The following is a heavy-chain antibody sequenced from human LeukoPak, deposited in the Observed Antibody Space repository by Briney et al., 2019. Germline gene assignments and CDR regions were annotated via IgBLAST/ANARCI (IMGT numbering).Heavy chain of an antibody. D-gene: IGHD6-13*01. CDR3: ARASSSWFGARGVTDY. V-gene: IGHV3-11*01. CDR2: ISSSGSTI. CDR1: GFTFSDYY. Sequence: GGSLRLSCAASGFTFSDYYMSWIRQAPGKGLEWVSYISSSGSTIYYADSVKGRFTISRDNAKNSLYLQMNSLRAEDTAVYYGARASSSWFGARGVTDYWGQGTLVTVSS. J-gene: IGHJ4*02.